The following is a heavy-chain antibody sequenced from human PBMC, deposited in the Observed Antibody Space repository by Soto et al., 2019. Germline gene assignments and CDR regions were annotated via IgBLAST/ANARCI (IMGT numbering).Heavy chain of an antibody. J-gene: IGHJ4*02. V-gene: IGHV1-69*06. Sequence: SVKVSCKASGGTFSSYAISWVRQAPGQGLEWMGGIIPVFGTGIYAQKFQGRVTITADKSTNTAYMELSSLRSEDTAVYFCARVGGTGGYTYGLDYWGQGTLVTVSS. CDR3: ARVGGTGGYTYGLDY. D-gene: IGHD5-18*01. CDR2: IIPVFGTG. CDR1: GGTFSSYA.